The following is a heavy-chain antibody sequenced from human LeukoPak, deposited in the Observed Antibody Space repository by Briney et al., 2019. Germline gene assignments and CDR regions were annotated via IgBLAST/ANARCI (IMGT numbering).Heavy chain of an antibody. Sequence: ASVKVSCKASGYTFTAYYMHWVRQVPGQGLEWMGRINPNSGETDYAQKFQGRVIMTRDTSISTAYMEVSRLRSDDTAVYYCARVDSGHDYGPSWGQGTTVTVSS. D-gene: IGHD5-12*01. V-gene: IGHV1-2*06. J-gene: IGHJ3*01. CDR2: INPNSGET. CDR1: GYTFTAYY. CDR3: ARVDSGHDYGPS.